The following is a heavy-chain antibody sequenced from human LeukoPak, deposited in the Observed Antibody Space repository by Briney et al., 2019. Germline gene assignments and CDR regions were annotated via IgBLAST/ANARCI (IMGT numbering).Heavy chain of an antibody. Sequence: SQTLSLTRAISGDSVSSNSATWNWIRQSPSRGLEWLGRTYHRSKWYNDYAASVKSRITINPDTSKNQFSLQLNSVTPENTAVYYCARGFPSNPVAFDIWGQGTMVTVSS. V-gene: IGHV6-1*01. CDR1: GDSVSSNSAT. CDR2: TYHRSKWYN. J-gene: IGHJ3*02. D-gene: IGHD4-11*01. CDR3: ARGFPSNPVAFDI.